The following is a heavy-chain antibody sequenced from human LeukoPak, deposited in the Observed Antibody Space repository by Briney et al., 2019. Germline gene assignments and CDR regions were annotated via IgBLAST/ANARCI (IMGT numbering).Heavy chain of an antibody. V-gene: IGHV3-30*02. CDR1: GFTFSSYG. D-gene: IGHD4-17*01. J-gene: IGHJ6*04. CDR2: IRYDGSNK. Sequence: PGGSLRLSCAASGFTFSSYGMRWVRQAPGKGLEWVAFIRYDGSNKYYADSVKGRFTISRDNSKNTLYLQMNSLRAEDTAVYYCANSQPSTVTATNYSYAGLGTWGKRNTVT. CDR3: ANSQPSTVTATNYSYAGLGT.